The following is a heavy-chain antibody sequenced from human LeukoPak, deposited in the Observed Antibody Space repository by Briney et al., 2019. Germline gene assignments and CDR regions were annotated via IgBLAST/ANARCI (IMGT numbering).Heavy chain of an antibody. CDR1: GFTFSSNA. CDR2: ISGSGGST. J-gene: IGHJ4*02. CDR3: AILPGYSSGWYEVNY. V-gene: IGHV3-23*01. Sequence: GGSLRLSCAASGFTFSSNAMSWVRRAPGKGLEWASGISGSGGSTYYADSVKGRFTISRDNSRNTLYLQMNSPRAEDTAVYYCAILPGYSSGWYEVNYWGQGTLVTVSS. D-gene: IGHD6-13*01.